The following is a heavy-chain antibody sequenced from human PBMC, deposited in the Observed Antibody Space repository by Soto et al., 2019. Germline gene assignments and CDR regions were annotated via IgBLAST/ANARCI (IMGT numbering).Heavy chain of an antibody. V-gene: IGHV4-34*01. J-gene: IGHJ6*02. CDR2: INHSGST. D-gene: IGHD4-17*01. CDR3: ARGVLLYGDYYYYGMDV. CDR1: GGSFSGYY. Sequence: SETLSLTCAVYGGSFSGYYWSWIRQPPGKGLEWIGEINHSGSTNYNPSLKSRVTISVDTSKNQFSLKLSSVTAADTAVYYCARGVLLYGDYYYYGMDVWGQGTTVTVSS.